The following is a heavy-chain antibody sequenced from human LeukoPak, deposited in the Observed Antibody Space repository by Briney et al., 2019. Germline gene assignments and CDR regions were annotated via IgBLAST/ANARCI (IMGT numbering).Heavy chain of an antibody. CDR3: ANHRSPDRYHWNYVDY. J-gene: IGHJ4*02. Sequence: GGSLRHSSAASGFTFKNSAMSWVRQAPGTGLEWVSSIGGHVHSTYYADSVIGRFTISRDDSKNTLYLQMNSLRANDTAIYYCANHRSPDRYHWNYVDYCGQGSLVTVSS. D-gene: IGHD1-20*01. CDR1: GFTFKNSA. CDR2: IGGHVHST. V-gene: IGHV3-23*01.